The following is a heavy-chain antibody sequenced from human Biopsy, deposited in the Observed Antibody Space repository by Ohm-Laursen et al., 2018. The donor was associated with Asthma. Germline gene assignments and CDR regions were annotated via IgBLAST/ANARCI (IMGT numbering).Heavy chain of an antibody. Sequence: SLRLSCAASGFSFGSYAMHWVRQAPGKGLEWVAVISYDGSNKYYADSVKGRFTISRDNSKNTLYLQMNSLRSEDTAVYYCARKAGSCISRTCYSLDFWGQGTLVTVSS. CDR2: ISYDGSNK. CDR3: ARKAGSCISRTCYSLDF. CDR1: GFSFGSYA. J-gene: IGHJ4*02. V-gene: IGHV3-30-3*01. D-gene: IGHD2-2*01.